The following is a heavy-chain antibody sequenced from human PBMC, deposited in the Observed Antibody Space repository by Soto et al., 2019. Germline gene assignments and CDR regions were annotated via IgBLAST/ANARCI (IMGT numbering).Heavy chain of an antibody. CDR3: ARELGGYCSGGSCYKDDY. J-gene: IGHJ4*02. CDR1: GYTFSSYA. V-gene: IGHV1-3*01. D-gene: IGHD2-15*01. Sequence: ASVKVSCKASGYTFSSYAMHWVRQAPGQRLEWMGWINAGYGNTKSSQKFQDRVTISRDTSTSTAYMELSSLRSEDTAVYYCARELGGYCSGGSCYKDDYWGQGTLVTVSS. CDR2: INAGYGNT.